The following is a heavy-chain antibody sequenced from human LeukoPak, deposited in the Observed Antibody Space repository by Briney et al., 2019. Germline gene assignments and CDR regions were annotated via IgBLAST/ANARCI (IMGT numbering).Heavy chain of an antibody. J-gene: IGHJ6*03. CDR1: GYTFTSYD. V-gene: IGHV1-8*01. D-gene: IGHD1-1*01. CDR3: ARALGGTGTERYYYYYYYMDV. Sequence: ASVKVSCKASGYTFTSYDINWVRQATGQGLEWMGWMNPNSGNTGYAQKFQGRVTMTRNTSISTAYMELSSLRSEDTAVYYCARALGGTGTERYYYYYYYMDVWGKGTTVTVSS. CDR2: MNPNSGNT.